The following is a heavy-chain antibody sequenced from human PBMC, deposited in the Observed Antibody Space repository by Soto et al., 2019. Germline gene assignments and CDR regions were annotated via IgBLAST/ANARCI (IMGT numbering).Heavy chain of an antibody. CDR3: ATVFEH. Sequence: EVQLVESGGGSVQPVVSLRLSFVSSGITFSGYWMHWVRQVPGKGLVWVARVDSDGSGTSYADSVKGRFTISRDNAKNTLYLQMNSLRVEDTAVYYCATVFEHWGQGIPVTVSS. J-gene: IGHJ4*02. CDR1: GITFSGYW. CDR2: VDSDGSGT. V-gene: IGHV3-74*01.